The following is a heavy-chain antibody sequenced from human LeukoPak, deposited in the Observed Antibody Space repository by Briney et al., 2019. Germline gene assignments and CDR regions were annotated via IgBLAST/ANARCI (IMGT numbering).Heavy chain of an antibody. Sequence: GGSLRLSCAASGFTFSDYTMQWVRQVPGKGLEWVALLPPDGSYQYYADSLKGRFTISRDNFKNALYLQMNSLRLEDTAVYYCARGLHDRSWYGAHWGQGTLLSVFS. V-gene: IGHV3-30*04. CDR1: GFTFSDYT. J-gene: IGHJ4*02. CDR2: LPPDGSYQ. D-gene: IGHD6-13*01. CDR3: ARGLHDRSWYGAH.